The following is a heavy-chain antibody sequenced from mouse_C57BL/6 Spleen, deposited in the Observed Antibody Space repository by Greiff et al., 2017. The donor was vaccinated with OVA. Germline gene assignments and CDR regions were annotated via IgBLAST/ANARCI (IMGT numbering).Heavy chain of an antibody. V-gene: IGHV1-80*01. J-gene: IGHJ2*01. CDR2: IYPGDGDT. CDR1: GYAFSSYW. CDR3: TRDWDDGDFDY. D-gene: IGHD4-1*01. Sequence: VKLQQSGAELVKPGASVKISCKASGYAFSSYWMNWVKQRPGKGLEWFGQIYPGDGDTTYNGKFKGKATLTADKSSLTAYRQRSSLASEDSAVYCCTRDWDDGDFDYWGQGTTLTVSS.